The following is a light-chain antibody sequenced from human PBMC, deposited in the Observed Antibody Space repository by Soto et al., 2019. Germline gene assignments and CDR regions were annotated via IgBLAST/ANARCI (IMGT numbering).Light chain of an antibody. CDR3: SSFTTSSHVL. CDR2: DVS. V-gene: IGLV2-14*03. Sequence: QSALTQPASVSGSPGQSITISCTGTSSDVGAYNSVSWYQQHPGKAPKLMIYDVSNRPSRVSNRFSGSKSGNTISLTISGLQAEDEADYYCSSFTTSSHVLFGGGTKLT. CDR1: SSDVGAYNS. J-gene: IGLJ2*01.